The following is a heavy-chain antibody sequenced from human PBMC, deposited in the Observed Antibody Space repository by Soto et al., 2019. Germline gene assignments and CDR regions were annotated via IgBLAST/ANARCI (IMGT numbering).Heavy chain of an antibody. J-gene: IGHJ4*02. CDR1: GFSLDTSGVA. Sequence: QITLKESGPTLVKPTQTLMLTCTFSGFSLDTSGVAVGWIRQPPGKGLEGLSVIYWDEDKRSSPSLRSRLTITKDTSNNQVVLTMTNMDPVDTSTYYCAHRQRDSGGVFEYWGQGTVVTVSA. V-gene: IGHV2-5*02. CDR3: AHRQRDSGGVFEY. D-gene: IGHD3-10*01. CDR2: IYWDEDK.